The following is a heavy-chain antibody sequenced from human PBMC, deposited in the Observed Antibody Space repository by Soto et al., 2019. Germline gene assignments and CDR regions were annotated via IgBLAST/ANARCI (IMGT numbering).Heavy chain of an antibody. J-gene: IGHJ2*01. CDR3: AQTLGLAVSGPGRFDL. V-gene: IGHV1-69*05. Sequence: QVQLVQSGTEVKKPGSSVKVSCKASGGTFSRYAINWVRQAPGQGLEWMGGITPIFGTPNYAQKFQGRVTINXXGXTXXAYMELRRLRSEDTAVYYCAQTLGLAVSGPGRFDLWGRGTLVTVTS. D-gene: IGHD6-19*01. CDR1: GGTFSRYA. CDR2: ITPIFGTP.